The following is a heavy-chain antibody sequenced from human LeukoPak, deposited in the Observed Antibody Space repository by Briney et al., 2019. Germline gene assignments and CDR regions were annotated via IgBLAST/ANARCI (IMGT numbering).Heavy chain of an antibody. Sequence: GGSLRLSCAASRFTFSNAWMSWVRQAPGKGLEWVGRIKSKTDGGTTGYAAPVKGRFTISRDDSKNTLYLQMNSLKTEDTAVYYCTTDYYSSGSYYFDYWGQGTLVTVSS. CDR3: TTDYYSSGSYYFDY. CDR2: IKSKTDGGTT. V-gene: IGHV3-15*01. J-gene: IGHJ4*02. CDR1: RFTFSNAW. D-gene: IGHD6-19*01.